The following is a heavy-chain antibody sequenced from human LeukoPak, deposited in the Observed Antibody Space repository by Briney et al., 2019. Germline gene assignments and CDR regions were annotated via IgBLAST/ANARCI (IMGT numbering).Heavy chain of an antibody. V-gene: IGHV5-10-1*01. J-gene: IGHJ4*02. CDR3: ATHTSGSGYSPAHFDY. CDR1: GYSFTSYW. Sequence: KHGESLKISCKGSGYSFTSYWISWVRQMPGKGLEWMGRIDPSDSYTNHSPSFQGHVTISADKSISTAYLQWSSLKASDTAMYYCATHTSGSGYSPAHFDYWGQGTLVTVSS. CDR2: IDPSDSYT. D-gene: IGHD3-22*01.